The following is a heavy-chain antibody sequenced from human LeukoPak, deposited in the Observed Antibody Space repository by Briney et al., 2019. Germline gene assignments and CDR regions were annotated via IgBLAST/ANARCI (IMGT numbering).Heavy chain of an antibody. CDR1: GFAFSSYW. D-gene: IGHD4-17*01. J-gene: IGHJ4*02. CDR3: ASAHYRDYEGFANLNF. V-gene: IGHV3-7*01. CDR2: MKQDGSER. Sequence: PGGSLRLSCAASGFAFSSYWMSWVRQAPGKGLEWVANMKQDGSERYYVDSVKGRFTIYRDNAKNSLYLQMNSLRAEDTAVYYCASAHYRDYEGFANLNFWGQGTLVTVSS.